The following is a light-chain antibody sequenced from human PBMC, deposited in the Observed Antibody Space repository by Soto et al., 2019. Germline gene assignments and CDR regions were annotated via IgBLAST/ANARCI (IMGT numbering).Light chain of an antibody. J-gene: IGLJ2*01. CDR3: QSFDSSLSVV. CDR1: SSDIGAGYD. CDR2: GNT. Sequence: QSVLTQPPSVSGAPGQRVTISCTGSSSDIGAGYDVHWYQHLPGIAPKLLIYGNTNRPSGVPDRFSGSKSGTSASLAITGLQAEDEADYYCQSFDSSLSVVFGGGTQLTVL. V-gene: IGLV1-40*01.